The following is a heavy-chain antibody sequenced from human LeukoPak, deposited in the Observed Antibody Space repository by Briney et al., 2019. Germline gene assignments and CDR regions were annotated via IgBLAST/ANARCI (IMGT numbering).Heavy chain of an antibody. J-gene: IGHJ6*02. CDR1: GDSISSGDYY. CDR2: IYYSGNT. Sequence: SQTLSLTCVVSGDSISSGDYYWSWIRQPPGRGLEWIGYIYYSGNTYYNPSLKSRVTISLDTFKNQFSLKVSSVTAADTALYCCARRSGGSRYYYYGMDVWGQGTTVTVSS. V-gene: IGHV4-30-4*01. CDR3: ARRSGGSRYYYYGMDV. D-gene: IGHD2-15*01.